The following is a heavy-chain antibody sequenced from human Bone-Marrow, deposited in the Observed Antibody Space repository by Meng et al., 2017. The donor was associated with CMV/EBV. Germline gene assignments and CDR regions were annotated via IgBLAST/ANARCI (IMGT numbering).Heavy chain of an antibody. CDR1: GFTFNDYA. CDR2: INWNSDTI. V-gene: IGHV3-9*01. D-gene: IGHD3-22*01. CDR3: ARDNVDGYYYDTWGAY. J-gene: IGHJ4*02. Sequence: GGSLRLSCAASGFTFNDYAMHWVRQVPGMGLEWVSFINWNSDTIGYADSVKGRFTISRDNAKNSLYLQMNSLRAEDTAVYFCARDNVDGYYYDTWGAYWGQGKRVNGAS.